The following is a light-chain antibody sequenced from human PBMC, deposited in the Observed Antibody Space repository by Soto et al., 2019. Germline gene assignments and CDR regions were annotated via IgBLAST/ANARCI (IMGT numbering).Light chain of an antibody. CDR2: GAS. CDR1: QSVSSSH. J-gene: IGKJ2*01. V-gene: IGKV3-20*01. CDR3: QQYGGSPMYT. Sequence: EIGLTQSPGTLSSSPGEIATLSCRASQSVSSSHLAWYQQKPGQAPRLLIYGASSRATGIPDRFSGSGSGTDFTLTISRLEPEDFAVYFCQQYGGSPMYTFGQGNKLEI.